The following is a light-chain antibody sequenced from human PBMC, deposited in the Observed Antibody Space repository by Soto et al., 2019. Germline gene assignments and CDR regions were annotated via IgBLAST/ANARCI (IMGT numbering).Light chain of an antibody. CDR3: QQYGSSPPYT. V-gene: IGKV3-20*01. CDR2: GAS. Sequence: ERATLSCRARQSVSSSYLAWYQQKPGQAPRLLIYGASSRATGIPDRFSGSGSGTDFTLTISRLEPEDFAVYYCQQYGSSPPYTFGQGTKVDIK. J-gene: IGKJ2*01. CDR1: QSVSSSY.